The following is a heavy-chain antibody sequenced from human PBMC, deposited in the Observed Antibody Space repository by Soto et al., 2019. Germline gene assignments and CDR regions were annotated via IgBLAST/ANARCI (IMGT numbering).Heavy chain of an antibody. CDR1: GGTFSSYT. Sequence: SVNVSCKASGGTFSSYTISWVRQAPGQGLEWMGRIIPILGIANYAQKFQGRVTITADKSTSTAYMELSSLRSEDTAVYYCAREAAAGYYYYYGMDVWGQGTTVTVSS. V-gene: IGHV1-69*04. CDR2: IIPILGIA. CDR3: AREAAAGYYYYYGMDV. D-gene: IGHD6-13*01. J-gene: IGHJ6*02.